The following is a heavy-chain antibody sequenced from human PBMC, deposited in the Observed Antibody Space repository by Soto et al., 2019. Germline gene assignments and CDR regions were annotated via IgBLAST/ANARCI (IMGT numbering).Heavy chain of an antibody. Sequence: GGSLRLSCAASGFTFSSYWMHWVRQAPGKGLVWVSRINSDGSSTSYADSVKGRFTISRDNAKNTLYLQMNSLRAEDTAVYYCARGYSSSPRNLDYWGQGTLVTVSS. CDR1: GFTFSSYW. CDR2: INSDGSST. D-gene: IGHD6-6*01. J-gene: IGHJ4*02. V-gene: IGHV3-74*01. CDR3: ARGYSSSPRNLDY.